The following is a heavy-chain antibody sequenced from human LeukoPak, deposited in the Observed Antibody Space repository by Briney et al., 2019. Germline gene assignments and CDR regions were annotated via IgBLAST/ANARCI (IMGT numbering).Heavy chain of an antibody. D-gene: IGHD3-9*01. CDR1: GFTFSSYW. CDR3: ARVSPPGGYFDWLPRGYYYYYYYMDV. J-gene: IGHJ6*03. Sequence: GGSLRLSCAASGFTFSSYWMSWVRQAPGKGLEWVANIKQDGSEKYYVDSVKGRFTISRDNAKNSLYLQMNSLRAEDTAVYYCARVSPPGGYFDWLPRGYYYYYYYMDVWGKGTTVTISS. CDR2: IKQDGSEK. V-gene: IGHV3-7*03.